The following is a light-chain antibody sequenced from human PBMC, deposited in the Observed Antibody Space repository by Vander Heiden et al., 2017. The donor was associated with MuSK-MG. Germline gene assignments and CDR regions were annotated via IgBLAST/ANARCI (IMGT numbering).Light chain of an antibody. CDR1: QRISSTD. J-gene: IGKJ5*01. CDR2: GAS. Sequence: EIVLTQSPGTLSLSPGEGATLSCRASQRISSTDLAWYQQKRGQAPRLLIYGASHRAKGIPDRFRGSGSGTDFTLTISRLEPEEFAVYYCQQYAGSPVTFGPGTRLELK. V-gene: IGKV3-20*01. CDR3: QQYAGSPVT.